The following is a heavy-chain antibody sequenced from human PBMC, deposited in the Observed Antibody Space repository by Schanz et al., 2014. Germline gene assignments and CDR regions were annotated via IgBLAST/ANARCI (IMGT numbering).Heavy chain of an antibody. CDR1: AFIFRSYS. J-gene: IGHJ4*02. D-gene: IGHD3-9*01. Sequence: VQLVESGGGVVQPGRSLRLSCAASAFIFRSYSMHWVRQAPGKGLEWVSYISRSSSTIYYADSVRGRFTISRDNSKNTLYLQMNSLRAEDTAVYYCAKDHAGSDILTALGNWGQGTLVTVSS. CDR3: AKDHAGSDILTALGN. CDR2: ISRSSSTI. V-gene: IGHV3-48*04.